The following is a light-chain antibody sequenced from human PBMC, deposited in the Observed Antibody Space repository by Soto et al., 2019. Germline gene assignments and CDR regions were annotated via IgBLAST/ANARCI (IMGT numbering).Light chain of an antibody. J-gene: IGLJ3*02. CDR1: SSDVGGYNY. Sequence: QSALTQPASVSGSPGQSITISCTGTSSDVGGYNYVSWYQQHPGKAPKIMIYGVSNRPSGVSNRFSGSKSGNTASLTISGLQAEDEADYYCSSYTSSSTHWVFGGGTKLTVL. CDR2: GVS. CDR3: SSYTSSSTHWV. V-gene: IGLV2-14*01.